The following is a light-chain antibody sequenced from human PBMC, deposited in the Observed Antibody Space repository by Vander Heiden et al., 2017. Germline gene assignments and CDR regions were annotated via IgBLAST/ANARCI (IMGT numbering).Light chain of an antibody. J-gene: IGLJ2*01. CDR2: EVS. V-gene: IGLV2-14*01. Sequence: SALTHPASVSGSPGQSITISCTGTSSDVGGYNYVSWYQQHPGKAPKLMIYEVSNRPSGVSNRFSGSKSGNTASLTISGLQAEDEADYYCSSYTSSSTPVVFGGGTKLTVL. CDR1: SSDVGGYNY. CDR3: SSYTSSSTPVV.